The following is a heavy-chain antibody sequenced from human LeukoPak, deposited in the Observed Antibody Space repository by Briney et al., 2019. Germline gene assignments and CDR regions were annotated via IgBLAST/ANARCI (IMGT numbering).Heavy chain of an antibody. Sequence: GGSLRLSCAASGFSFSTYAMHWVRQAPGKGLEWVALIWYDASHTFTDSVKGRFTISRDNSKNTVYLQMNSLGGEDTAVYYCAREIFGSGSYPDYWGQGTLVTVSS. D-gene: IGHD3-10*01. CDR3: AREIFGSGSYPDY. CDR2: IWYDASHT. CDR1: GFSFSTYA. J-gene: IGHJ4*02. V-gene: IGHV3-33*01.